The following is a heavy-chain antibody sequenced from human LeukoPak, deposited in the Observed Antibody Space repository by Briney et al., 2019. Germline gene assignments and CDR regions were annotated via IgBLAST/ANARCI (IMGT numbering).Heavy chain of an antibody. CDR3: ARDTRGYSYDYFVWDDY. Sequence: GASVKVSCKASGYTFTSYGISWVRQAPGQGLEWMGWISAYNGNTNYAQKLQGRVTMTTDTSTSTAYMELRSLRSDDTAVYYCARDTRGYSYDYFVWDDYWGQGTLVTVSS. CDR2: ISAYNGNT. J-gene: IGHJ4*02. V-gene: IGHV1-18*01. D-gene: IGHD5-18*01. CDR1: GYTFTSYG.